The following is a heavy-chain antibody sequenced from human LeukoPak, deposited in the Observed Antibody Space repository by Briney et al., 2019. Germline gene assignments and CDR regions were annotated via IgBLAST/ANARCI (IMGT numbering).Heavy chain of an antibody. J-gene: IGHJ4*02. CDR3: AKDGDGDTAMVTDY. D-gene: IGHD5-18*01. CDR2: ISGSGGST. Sequence: GGSLRLSCAASGFTLSSYWMSWVRQAPGKGLEWVSAISGSGGSTYYADSVKGRFTISRDNSKNTPYLQMNSLRAEDTAVYYCAKDGDGDTAMVTDYWGQGTLVTVSS. V-gene: IGHV3-23*01. CDR1: GFTLSSYW.